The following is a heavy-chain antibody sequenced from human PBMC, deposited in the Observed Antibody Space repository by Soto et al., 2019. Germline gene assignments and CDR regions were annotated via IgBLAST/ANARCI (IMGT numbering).Heavy chain of an antibody. Sequence: GGSLRLSCAASGFTFSSYSMNWVRQAPGKGLEWVSSISSSSSYIYYADSVKGRFTISRDNAKNSLYLQMNSLRAEDTAVYYCARVRITMVRGAFMDVWGQGTTVTVSS. CDR3: ARVRITMVRGAFMDV. CDR2: ISSSSSYI. J-gene: IGHJ6*02. D-gene: IGHD3-10*01. CDR1: GFTFSSYS. V-gene: IGHV3-21*01.